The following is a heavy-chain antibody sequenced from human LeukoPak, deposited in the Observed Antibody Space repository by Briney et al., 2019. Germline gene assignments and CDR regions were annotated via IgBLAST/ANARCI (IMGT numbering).Heavy chain of an antibody. CDR1: GGTFSSYA. Sequence: SVKVSCKASGGTFSSYAISWVRQAPGQGLEWMGGIIPIFGTANYAQKFQGRVTITTDESASTAYMELSSLRSEDTAVYYCARTVITMVRGVIGYYFDYWGQGTLVTASS. J-gene: IGHJ4*02. V-gene: IGHV1-69*05. CDR2: IIPIFGTA. D-gene: IGHD3-10*01. CDR3: ARTVITMVRGVIGYYFDY.